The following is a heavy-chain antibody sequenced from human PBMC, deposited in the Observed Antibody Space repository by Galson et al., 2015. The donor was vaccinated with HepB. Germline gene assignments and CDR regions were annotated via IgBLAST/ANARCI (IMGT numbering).Heavy chain of an antibody. J-gene: IGHJ4*02. D-gene: IGHD3-22*01. Sequence: SVKVSCKASGYTFTSYAMHWVRQAPGQRLEWMGWINAGNGNTKYSQKFQGRVTITRDTSASTAYMELSSLRSEDTAVYYCARVSDTYYYDSSGWYLGYWGQGTLVTVSS. CDR3: ARVSDTYYYDSSGWYLGY. CDR2: INAGNGNT. CDR1: GYTFTSYA. V-gene: IGHV1-3*01.